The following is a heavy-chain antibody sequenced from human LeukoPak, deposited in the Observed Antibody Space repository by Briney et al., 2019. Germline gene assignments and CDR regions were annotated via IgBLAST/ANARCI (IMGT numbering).Heavy chain of an antibody. Sequence: GGSLRLSCAPSGLSVSSNFMSWVRQVPGKGLEWVATLYSYGTTYYADSVKGRFTISRDNPKNTLYLQMNSLRAEDTALYYCVVAAGNEYFQHWGQGTLVTVSS. CDR3: VVAAGNEYFQH. CDR1: GLSVSSNF. V-gene: IGHV3-53*01. CDR2: LYSYGTT. D-gene: IGHD6-13*01. J-gene: IGHJ1*01.